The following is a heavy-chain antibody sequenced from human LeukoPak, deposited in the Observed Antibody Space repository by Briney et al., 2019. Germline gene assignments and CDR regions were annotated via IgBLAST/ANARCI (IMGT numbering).Heavy chain of an antibody. V-gene: IGHV4-30-4*01. CDR2: IYYSGST. CDR3: ARGGNGYYFDY. Sequence: RPSQTLSLTCTVSGGSISSGDYYWSWIRQPPGKGLEWIGYIYYSGSTYYNPSLKSRVTISVDTSKNQFSLKLSSVTAADRAVYYCARGGNGYYFDYWGQGTLVTVSS. D-gene: IGHD4-23*01. J-gene: IGHJ4*02. CDR1: GGSISSGDYY.